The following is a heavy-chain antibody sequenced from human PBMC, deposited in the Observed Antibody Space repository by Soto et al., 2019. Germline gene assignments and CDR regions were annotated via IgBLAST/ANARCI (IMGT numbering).Heavy chain of an antibody. D-gene: IGHD3-10*01. CDR1: GYTFTSYY. CDR3: ARGRGRITMVRGVTNHPP. Sequence: QVQLVQSGAEVKKPGASVKVSCKASGYTFTSYYMHWVRQAPGQGLEWMGIINPSGGSTSYAQKFQGRVTMTRDTSTSTVYMELSSLRSEDTAVYYCARGRGRITMVRGVTNHPPWGQGTLVTVSS. V-gene: IGHV1-46*01. J-gene: IGHJ5*02. CDR2: INPSGGST.